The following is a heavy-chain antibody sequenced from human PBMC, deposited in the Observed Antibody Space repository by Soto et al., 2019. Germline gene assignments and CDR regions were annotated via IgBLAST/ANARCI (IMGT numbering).Heavy chain of an antibody. CDR2: IKSKTDGGTI. CDR1: GFTFSNAW. J-gene: IGHJ4*02. Sequence: GGSLRLSCAASGFTFSNAWMSWVRQAPGKGLEWVGRIKSKTDGGTIDYAAPVKGRFTISRDDSKNTLYLQMNSLKTEDTAVYYCTTATMTTGQTVDYWGQGTLVTVSS. D-gene: IGHD4-4*01. V-gene: IGHV3-15*01. CDR3: TTATMTTGQTVDY.